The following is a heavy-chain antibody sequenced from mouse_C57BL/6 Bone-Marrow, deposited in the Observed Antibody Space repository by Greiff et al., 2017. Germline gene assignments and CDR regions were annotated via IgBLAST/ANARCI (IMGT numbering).Heavy chain of an antibody. J-gene: IGHJ1*03. D-gene: IGHD4-1*02. CDR2: ISDGGSYT. CDR3: ARERNWDEWYFDV. Sequence: EVKLVESGGGLVKPGGSLKLSCAASGFTFSSYAMSWVRQTPEKRLEWVASISDGGSYTYSPDNVKGRFTISRDTAKNNLYLQMIHLKSEDTAMYYCARERNWDEWYFDVWGTGTTVTVSS. CDR1: GFTFSSYA. V-gene: IGHV5-4*01.